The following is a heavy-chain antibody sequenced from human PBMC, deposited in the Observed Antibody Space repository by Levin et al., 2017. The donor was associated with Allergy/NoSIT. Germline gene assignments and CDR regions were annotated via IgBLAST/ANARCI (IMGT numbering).Heavy chain of an antibody. V-gene: IGHV3-33*01. D-gene: IGHD4-11*01. CDR3: WTPLDYSNALRGVYYYYGMDV. CDR1: GFTFSSYG. CDR2: IWYDGSNK. Sequence: GGSLRLSCAASGFTFSSYGMHWVRQAPGKGLEWVAVIWYDGSNKYYADSVKGRFTISRDNSKNTLYLQMNSLRAEDTAVYYCWTPLDYSNALRGVYYYYGMDVWGQGTTVTVSS. J-gene: IGHJ6*02.